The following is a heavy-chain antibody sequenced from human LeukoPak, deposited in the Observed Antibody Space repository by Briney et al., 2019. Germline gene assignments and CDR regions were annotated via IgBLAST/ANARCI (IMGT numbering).Heavy chain of an antibody. CDR1: GFTFSSYG. CDR3: AKDVAPSNYYYMDV. J-gene: IGHJ6*03. Sequence: GGSLRLSCAASGFTFSSYGMHWVRQAPGKGLEWVAFVRYDGSNKQFADSVKGRFTMSRDNSKKTLFLLMNSLTTGDTAVYYCAKDVAPSNYYYMDVWGKGTTVTVSS. V-gene: IGHV3-30*02. CDR2: VRYDGSNK.